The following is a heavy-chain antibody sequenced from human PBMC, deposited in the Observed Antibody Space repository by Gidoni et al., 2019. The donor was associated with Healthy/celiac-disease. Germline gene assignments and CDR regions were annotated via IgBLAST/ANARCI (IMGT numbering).Heavy chain of an antibody. CDR1: GASISSSSYY. CDR2: IYYSGST. CDR3: ARHVAYDILTGYYNEYWYFDL. Sequence: QLQLQASGPGLVKPSETLSLTCTVPGASISSSSYYWGWIRQPPGKGLEWIGSIYYSGSTYYNPSLKSRVTISVDTYKNQFSLKLSSVTAADTAVYYCARHVAYDILTGYYNEYWYFDLWGRGTLVTVSS. D-gene: IGHD3-9*01. V-gene: IGHV4-39*01. J-gene: IGHJ2*01.